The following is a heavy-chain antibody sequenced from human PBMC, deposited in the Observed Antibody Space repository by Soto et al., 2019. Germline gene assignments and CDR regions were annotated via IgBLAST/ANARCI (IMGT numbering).Heavy chain of an antibody. J-gene: IGHJ4*02. CDR2: ISGSGGST. CDR3: AKNGYCSGGSCYTVYFDY. D-gene: IGHD2-15*01. Sequence: SLRLSCAASGFTFSSYAMSWVRQAPGKGLEWVSAISGSGGSTYYADSVKGRFTISRDNSKNTLYLQMNSLRAEDTAVYYCAKNGYCSGGSCYTVYFDYWGQGTLVTVSS. V-gene: IGHV3-23*01. CDR1: GFTFSSYA.